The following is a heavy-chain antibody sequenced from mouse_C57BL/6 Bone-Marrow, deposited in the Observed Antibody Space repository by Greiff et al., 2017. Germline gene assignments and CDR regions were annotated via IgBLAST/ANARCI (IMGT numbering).Heavy chain of an antibody. CDR2: IYPGDGDT. CDR3: ARARYGGLAY. Sequence: QVQLQQSGPELVKPGASVKISCKASGYAFSSSWMNWVKQRPGQGLEWIGRIYPGDGDTNYNGKFKGKATLTVDKSSSTAYMQLSSLTSEASAVYFCARARYGGLAYWGQGTLVTVSA. J-gene: IGHJ3*01. D-gene: IGHD1-2*01. CDR1: GYAFSSSW. V-gene: IGHV1-82*01.